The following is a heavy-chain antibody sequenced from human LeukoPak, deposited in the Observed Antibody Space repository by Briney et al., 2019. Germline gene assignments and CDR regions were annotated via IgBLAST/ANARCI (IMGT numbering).Heavy chain of an antibody. V-gene: IGHV4-38-2*02. CDR2: IYHSGTS. CDR3: ASYDYGNYAIFDF. J-gene: IGHJ4*02. CDR1: GYSISSGYY. Sequence: SETLSLTCTVSGYSISSGYYWGWIRQPPGKGLEWLGYIYHSGTSYYNPSLQSRVSLSVDRSKNQFSLKLNSVTAVDTAVYYCASYDYGNYAIFDFWGQGTLVTVSS. D-gene: IGHD4-11*01.